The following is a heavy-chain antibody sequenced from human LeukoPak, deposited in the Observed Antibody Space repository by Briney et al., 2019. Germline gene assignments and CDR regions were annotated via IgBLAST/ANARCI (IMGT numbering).Heavy chain of an antibody. CDR1: GYTFTGYY. J-gene: IGHJ4*02. CDR2: INPNSGGT. CDR3: ARGRGYSSSPEDY. D-gene: IGHD6-13*01. V-gene: IGHV1-2*02. Sequence: GASVKVSCKASGYTFTGYYMHWVRQAPGQGLEWMGWINPNSGGTNYAQKFQGRVTMTRDTSISTAYMELSRLRSDDTAVYYCARGRGYSSSPEDYWGQGTLVTVSS.